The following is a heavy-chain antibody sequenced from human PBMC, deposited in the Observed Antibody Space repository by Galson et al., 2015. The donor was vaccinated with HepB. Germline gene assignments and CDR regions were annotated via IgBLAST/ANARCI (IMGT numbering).Heavy chain of an antibody. J-gene: IGHJ4*02. CDR3: ARDRYYGSGNYYIEYYFDY. CDR2: ISYDELNQ. D-gene: IGHD3-10*01. V-gene: IGHV3-30-3*01. CDR1: GFTFSTYS. Sequence: SMRLSCAASGFTFSTYSMQWVRQAPGKGLEWVAVISYDELNQYYADSVKGRFTIPRDNSKNTLYLQMNSLRTEDTAVYYCARDRYYGSGNYYIEYYFDYWAREPWSPSPQ.